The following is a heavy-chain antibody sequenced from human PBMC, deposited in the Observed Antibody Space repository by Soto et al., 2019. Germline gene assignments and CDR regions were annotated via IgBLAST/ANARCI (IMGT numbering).Heavy chain of an antibody. CDR3: ASARLWSGFYSGNYYYYGTDV. V-gene: IGHV1-69*13. Sequence: SVKVSCKASGGTFSSYAISWVRQAPGQGLEWMGRIIPIFGTANYAQKFQGRVTITADESTSTAYMALSSLRSEDTAVYYCASARLWSGFYSGNYYYYGTDVWGQGTTVTVSS. CDR1: GGTFSSYA. CDR2: IIPIFGTA. D-gene: IGHD3-3*01. J-gene: IGHJ6*02.